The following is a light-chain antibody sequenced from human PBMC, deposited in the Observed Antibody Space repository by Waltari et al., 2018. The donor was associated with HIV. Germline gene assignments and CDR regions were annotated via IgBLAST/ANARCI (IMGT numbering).Light chain of an antibody. CDR1: QSISGC. V-gene: IGKV1-39*01. J-gene: IGKJ2*01. CDR2: AAS. CDR3: QQSYTSPQYT. Sequence: DIQMTQSPSSLSASIGDRVTITCRASQSISGCLNWYQQKPGKSPRLLIYAASISQSGVPSRFSGSESGTDFTLTISSLHPEDFATYYCQQSYTSPQYTFGQGTKLEI.